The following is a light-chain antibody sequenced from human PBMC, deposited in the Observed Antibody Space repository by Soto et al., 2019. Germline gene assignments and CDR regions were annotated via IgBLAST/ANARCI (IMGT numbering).Light chain of an antibody. Sequence: IHRTHSPSSLSASVLYIVTITCLASQSISIWLAWYQQKPGKAPNLLIHNASHLESGVPSRFSGSGSGTEFTLAISSLQPGDFATYYCQHYNTYPWTFGQGTKVDIK. J-gene: IGKJ1*01. CDR1: QSISIW. CDR3: QHYNTYPWT. CDR2: NAS. V-gene: IGKV1-5*03.